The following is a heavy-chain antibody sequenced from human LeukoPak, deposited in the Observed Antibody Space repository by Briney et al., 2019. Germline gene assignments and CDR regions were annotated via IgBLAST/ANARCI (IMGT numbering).Heavy chain of an antibody. CDR1: GFTFSNAW. D-gene: IGHD6-13*01. J-gene: IGHJ2*01. CDR2: IKSKTDGGTT. CDR3: TTDPLNTAAAVSGYFDL. Sequence: GGSLRLSCAASGFTFSNAWMSWVRQAPGKGLEWVGRIKSKTDGGTTDYAAPVKGRFTISRDDSKNTLYLQMNSLKTEDTAVYYCTTDPLNTAAAVSGYFDLWGRGTLVTVSS. V-gene: IGHV3-15*01.